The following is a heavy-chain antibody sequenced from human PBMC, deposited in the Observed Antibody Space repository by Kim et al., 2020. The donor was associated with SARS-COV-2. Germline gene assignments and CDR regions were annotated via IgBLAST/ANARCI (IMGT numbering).Heavy chain of an antibody. CDR2: IYYSGST. D-gene: IGHD2-2*02. V-gene: IGHV4-30-4*01. J-gene: IGHJ5*02. CDR3: ARTLCSSTSCYIVGYLGSWFDP. CDR1: GGSISSGDYY. Sequence: SETLSLTCTVSGGSISSGDYYWSWIRQPPGKGLEWIGYIYYSGSTYYNPSLKSRVTISVDTSKNQFSLKLSSVTAADTAVYYCARTLCSSTSCYIVGYLGSWFDPWGQGTLVTVSS.